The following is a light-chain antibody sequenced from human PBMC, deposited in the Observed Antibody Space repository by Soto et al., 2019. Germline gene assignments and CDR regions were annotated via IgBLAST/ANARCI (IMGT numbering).Light chain of an antibody. J-gene: IGKJ1*01. Sequence: DIQMTQSPSTLSASVGDRVTITCRASQSISSWLAWYQQKPGKAPKLLIYDASSLESGVPSRFSGSGSGTEFTLTISSLQPDDFETYYCQQYSSHSTFGQGTKVDI. CDR1: QSISSW. V-gene: IGKV1-5*01. CDR2: DAS. CDR3: QQYSSHST.